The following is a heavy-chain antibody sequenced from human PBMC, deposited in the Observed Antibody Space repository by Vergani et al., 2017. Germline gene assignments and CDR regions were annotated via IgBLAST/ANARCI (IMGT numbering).Heavy chain of an antibody. Sequence: VQLVESGGGLVQPGRSLRLSCVMSGFTVTNYAIFWVRQAPGKGLECVSVIWHDGGNKHFADSVAGRFAISREDSKKTVYLEMTNLRAEDTALYYCVRDRYEGTSPYNGRLLGHWGQGTRVTVSS. V-gene: IGHV3-33*01. CDR2: IWHDGGNK. CDR3: VRDRYEGTSPYNGRLLGH. J-gene: IGHJ4*02. D-gene: IGHD1-1*01. CDR1: GFTVTNYA.